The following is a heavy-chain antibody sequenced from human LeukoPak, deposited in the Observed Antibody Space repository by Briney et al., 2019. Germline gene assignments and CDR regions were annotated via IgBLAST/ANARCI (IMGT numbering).Heavy chain of an antibody. CDR2: INPSGGST. Sequence: ASVKVSCKASGYTFTSYYMHWVRQAPGQGLEWMGIINPSGGSTSYAQKFQGRVTMTRDMSTSTVYMELSSLRSEDTAVYYCARALWANGWLQLGVDYWGQGTLVTVSS. J-gene: IGHJ4*02. D-gene: IGHD5-24*01. V-gene: IGHV1-46*01. CDR3: ARALWANGWLQLGVDY. CDR1: GYTFTSYY.